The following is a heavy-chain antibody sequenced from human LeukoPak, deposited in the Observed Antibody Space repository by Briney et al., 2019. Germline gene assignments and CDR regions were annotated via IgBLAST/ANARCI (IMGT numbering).Heavy chain of an antibody. CDR2: IRSKANNYAT. D-gene: IGHD6-13*01. Sequence: PGGSLRLSCAASGFTFSDSTMHWVRQASGKGLEWVGRIRSKANNYATAYAASVKGRFTISRDDSKNTAYLQMNSLKTEDTAVYYCTSVLPAAGTVKAGYYYYMDVWGKGTTVTVSS. CDR1: GFTFSDST. J-gene: IGHJ6*03. CDR3: TSVLPAAGTVKAGYYYYMDV. V-gene: IGHV3-73*01.